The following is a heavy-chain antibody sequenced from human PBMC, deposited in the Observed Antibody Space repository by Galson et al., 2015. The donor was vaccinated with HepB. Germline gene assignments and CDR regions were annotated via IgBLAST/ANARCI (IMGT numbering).Heavy chain of an antibody. Sequence: SLRLSCATSGFTFSNYAMSWVRQAPGKGLEWVSVISSSGNRTFYGDSVKGRFTISRDNSKNTLYVQLNSLRAEDTAVYYCVKDGKGSGWYDFDYRGQGTLVSVSS. D-gene: IGHD6-19*01. J-gene: IGHJ4*02. CDR1: GFTFSNYA. CDR3: VKDGKGSGWYDFDY. V-gene: IGHV3-23*01. CDR2: ISSSGNRT.